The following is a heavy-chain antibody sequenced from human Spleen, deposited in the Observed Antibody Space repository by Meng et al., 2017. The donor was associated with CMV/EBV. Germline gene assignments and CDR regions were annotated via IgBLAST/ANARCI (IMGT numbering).Heavy chain of an antibody. CDR1: GVTFRSYS. CDR3: ARDNDYTWDTTNWFDP. D-gene: IGHD4-11*01. Sequence: GGSLRLSCAASGVTFRSYSMNWVRQAPGKGLEWVSSISSSSSYIYYADSVKGRFTISRDNAKNSLYLQMNSLRAEDTAVYYCARDNDYTWDTTNWFDPWGQGTLVTVSS. CDR2: ISSSSSYI. J-gene: IGHJ5*02. V-gene: IGHV3-21*01.